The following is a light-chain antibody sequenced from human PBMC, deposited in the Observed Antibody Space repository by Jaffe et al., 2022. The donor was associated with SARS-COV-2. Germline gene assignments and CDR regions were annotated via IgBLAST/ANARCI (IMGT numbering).Light chain of an antibody. J-gene: IGKJ2*01. CDR1: QSISDW. Sequence: DIQMTQSPSTLSASVGDRVTITCRASQSISDWLAWYQQKPGKAPKILIYKASSLESGVPSRFSGSGSGTEFTLTISSLQPDDFATYYCQQYSRYSTFGQGTKLEIK. V-gene: IGKV1-5*03. CDR2: KAS. CDR3: QQYSRYST.